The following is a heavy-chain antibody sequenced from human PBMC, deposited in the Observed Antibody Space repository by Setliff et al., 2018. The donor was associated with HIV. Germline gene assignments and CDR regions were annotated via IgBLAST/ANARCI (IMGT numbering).Heavy chain of an antibody. Sequence: SETLSLTCTVSGGSISKYFWSWIRQSAEKGLEWIGRIYSSGSTNQNPSLKSRVSMSVDTSKNQFSLKLSSVTAADTAVYYCARGNAYPGIQLVDYWGQGTLVTVSS. V-gene: IGHV4-4*07. CDR1: GGSISKYF. J-gene: IGHJ4*02. D-gene: IGHD5-18*01. CDR2: IYSSGST. CDR3: ARGNAYPGIQLVDY.